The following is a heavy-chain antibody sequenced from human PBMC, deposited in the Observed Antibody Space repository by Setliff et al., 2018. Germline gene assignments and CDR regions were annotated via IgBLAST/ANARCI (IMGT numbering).Heavy chain of an antibody. CDR1: GGSISSGSYY. Sequence: PSETLSLTCTVSGGSISSGSYYWSWIRQPAGKGLEWIGHIYTSGSTNYNPSLKSRVTISVDTSKNQFSLKLSSVTAADTAVYYCASYRQDVNYWGQGTRVTVSS. CDR3: ASYRQDVNY. CDR2: IYTSGST. V-gene: IGHV4-61*09. D-gene: IGHD4-4*01. J-gene: IGHJ4*02.